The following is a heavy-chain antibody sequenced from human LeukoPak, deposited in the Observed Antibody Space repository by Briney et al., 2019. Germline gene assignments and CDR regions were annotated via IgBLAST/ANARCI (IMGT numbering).Heavy chain of an antibody. J-gene: IGHJ5*02. Sequence: ASVKVSCTASGYTFTGHYMHWVRQAPGQGLEWMGRINPNSGGTNYAQKFQGRVTMTRDTSIRTGYMELSRLRSDDTAVYYCARGGAVLGTKYNWFDPWGQGTLLTVSS. D-gene: IGHD1-1*01. V-gene: IGHV1-2*06. CDR3: ARGGAVLGTKYNWFDP. CDR2: INPNSGGT. CDR1: GYTFTGHY.